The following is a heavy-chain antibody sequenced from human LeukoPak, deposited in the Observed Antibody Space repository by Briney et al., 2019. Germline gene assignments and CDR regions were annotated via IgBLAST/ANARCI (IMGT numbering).Heavy chain of an antibody. V-gene: IGHV1-46*01. CDR2: INPSGGST. D-gene: IGHD5-24*01. J-gene: IGHJ4*02. CDR3: ARALQAYNLDY. Sequence: ASVKVSCKASGYTFTSYYMHWVRQAPGQGLEWMGIINPSGGSTSYAQKFQGRVTMTRDMSTSTVYMELSSLRSEDTAVYYCARALQAYNLDYWGQGTLVTVSS. CDR1: GYTFTSYY.